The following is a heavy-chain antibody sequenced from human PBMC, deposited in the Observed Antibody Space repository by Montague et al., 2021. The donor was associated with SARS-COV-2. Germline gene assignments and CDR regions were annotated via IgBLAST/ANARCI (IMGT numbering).Heavy chain of an antibody. CDR1: GFTFSNYD. V-gene: IGHV3-23*01. CDR3: AKDPCGITILFP. D-gene: IGHD3-3*01. CDR2: ISSSGGSI. J-gene: IGHJ5*02. Sequence: SLRLSCAASGFTFSNYDMSWVRQAPGKGLEWVSDISSSGGSIYYADSVKGRFTISRDNSKNTLYLQMNSLRAEDTAVYYCAKDPCGITILFPWGQGTLVTVSS.